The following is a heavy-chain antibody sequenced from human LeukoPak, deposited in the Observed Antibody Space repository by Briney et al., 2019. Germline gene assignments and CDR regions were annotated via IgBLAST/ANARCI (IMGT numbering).Heavy chain of an antibody. CDR2: ISGSGGST. J-gene: IGHJ4*02. V-gene: IGHV3-23*01. Sequence: GGSLRFSCAASGFTFSSYAMSWVRQAPGKGLEWVSAISGSGGSTYSADSVKSRFTISRDNSKNTLYLQMNSLRAEDTAVYYCAKDEKRGGGPATYWGQGTLVTVSS. CDR1: GFTFSSYA. CDR3: AKDEKRGGGPATY. D-gene: IGHD1-1*01.